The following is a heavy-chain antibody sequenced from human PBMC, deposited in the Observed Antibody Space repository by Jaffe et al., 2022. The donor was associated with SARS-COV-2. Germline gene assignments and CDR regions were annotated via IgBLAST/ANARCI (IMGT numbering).Heavy chain of an antibody. D-gene: IGHD3-10*01. CDR1: GGSINIVYY. V-gene: IGHV4-31*03. Sequence: QVQLQESGPGLVKPSQTLFLTCTVSGGSINIVYYWSWIRQHPGKGLEWIGYIYYSGATYYNPSLKSRVTISVDTSENQFSLELNSVTAADTAVYYCARASPGYFDYWGQGTLVTVSS. CDR2: IYYSGAT. CDR3: ARASPGYFDY. J-gene: IGHJ4*02.